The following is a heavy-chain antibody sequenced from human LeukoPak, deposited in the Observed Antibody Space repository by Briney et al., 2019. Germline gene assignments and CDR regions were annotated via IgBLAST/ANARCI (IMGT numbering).Heavy chain of an antibody. CDR2: ISAYNGNT. V-gene: IGHV1-18*01. Sequence: GASVKVSCKASGYTFTSYGISWVRQAPGQGLEWMGWISAYNGNTNYAQKLQGRVTMTTDTSTSTAYMELRSLRSDDTAVYYCARGELNKRLRWSNRYYYFDYWGQGTLVTVSS. CDR1: GYTFTSYG. J-gene: IGHJ4*02. D-gene: IGHD4-23*01. CDR3: ARGELNKRLRWSNRYYYFDY.